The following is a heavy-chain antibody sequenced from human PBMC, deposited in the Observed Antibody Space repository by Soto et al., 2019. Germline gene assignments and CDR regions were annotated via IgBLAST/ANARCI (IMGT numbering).Heavy chain of an antibody. D-gene: IGHD3-22*01. CDR3: ARDYDSSGLYLHFDY. V-gene: IGHV3-30*03. J-gene: IGHJ4*02. CDR1: GFTFSSYG. CDR2: ISYDGSNK. Sequence: PGGSLRLSCAASGFTFSSYGMHWVRQAPGKGLEWVAVISYDGSNKYYADSVKGRFTISRDNSKNTLYLQMNSLRAEDTAVYYCARDYDSSGLYLHFDYWGQGTLVTVSS.